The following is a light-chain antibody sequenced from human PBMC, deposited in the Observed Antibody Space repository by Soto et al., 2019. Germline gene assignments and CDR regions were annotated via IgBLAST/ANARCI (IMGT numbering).Light chain of an antibody. Sequence: DIQMTKSPSTLSASVGDRVTITCRASQSISTWLAWYQQEPGKAPKLLIHKASSLQSGVPSRFSGSGSGTDFTLTISSLHPDDFATYYCQPYNSDSRTFGQGTKVDI. CDR1: QSISTW. J-gene: IGKJ1*01. CDR3: QPYNSDSRT. CDR2: KAS. V-gene: IGKV1-5*03.